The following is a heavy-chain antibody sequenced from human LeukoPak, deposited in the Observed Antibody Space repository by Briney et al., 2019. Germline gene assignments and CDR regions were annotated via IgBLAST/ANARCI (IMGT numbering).Heavy chain of an antibody. Sequence: SETVSFTGAVYGGSFSDYSWSWIPPPPGKGRVWIVEINHSAGTNNNPSLMSRVIMSVDTSKNHFSLKVSSVIAADTAVYYCARVGYSYSINDWSLTGLGAYPTKYHYYMDVWGKGTTVTVSS. CDR2: INHSAGT. V-gene: IGHV4-34*01. CDR1: GGSFSDYS. CDR3: ARVGYSYSINDWSLTGLGAYPTKYHYYMDV. J-gene: IGHJ6*03. D-gene: IGHD5-18*01.